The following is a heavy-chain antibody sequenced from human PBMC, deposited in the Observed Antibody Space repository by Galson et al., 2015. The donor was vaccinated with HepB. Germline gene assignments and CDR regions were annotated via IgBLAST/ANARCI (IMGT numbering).Heavy chain of an antibody. CDR1: GFTFSSYA. J-gene: IGHJ4*02. CDR3: ARGGATVTFPFDY. CDR2: ISYDGSNK. V-gene: IGHV3-30*04. Sequence: SLRLSCAASGFTFSSYAMHWVRQAPGKGLEWVAVISYDGSNKYYADSVKGRFTISRDNSKNTLYLQMNSLRAEDTAVYYCARGGATVTFPFDYWGQGTLVTVSS. D-gene: IGHD4-17*01.